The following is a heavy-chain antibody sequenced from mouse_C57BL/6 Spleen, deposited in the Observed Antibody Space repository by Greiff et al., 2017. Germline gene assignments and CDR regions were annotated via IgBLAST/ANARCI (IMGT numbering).Heavy chain of an antibody. CDR1: GFTFSSYG. J-gene: IGHJ2*01. CDR2: ISSGGSYN. Sequence: EVMLVESGGDLVKPGGSLTLSCAASGFTFSSYGMSWVRQTPDKRLEWVATISSGGSYNYYPDSVKGRFTISSDNTKNTLYLQMSSLQSEDTAMYYCARLNWERAFDYWGQGTTLTVSS. D-gene: IGHD4-1*02. V-gene: IGHV5-6*02. CDR3: ARLNWERAFDY.